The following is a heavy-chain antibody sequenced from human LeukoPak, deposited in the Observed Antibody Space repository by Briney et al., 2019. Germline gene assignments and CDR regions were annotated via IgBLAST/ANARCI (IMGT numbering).Heavy chain of an antibody. J-gene: IGHJ4*02. V-gene: IGHV4-39*01. CDR2: IYYSGST. CDR3: ARRAAYSGSLGY. CDR1: GGSISSSNYY. Sequence: SETLSLTCTVSGGSISSSNYYWGWIRQPPGKGLERIGSIYYSGSTYYNPSLKSRVTISVDTSKNQFSLKLSSVTAADTAVYYCARRAAYSGSLGYWGQGTLVTVSS. D-gene: IGHD1-26*01.